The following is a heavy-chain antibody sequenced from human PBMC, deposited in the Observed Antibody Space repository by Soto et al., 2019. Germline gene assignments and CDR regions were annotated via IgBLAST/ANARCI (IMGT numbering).Heavy chain of an antibody. D-gene: IGHD3-22*01. Sequence: QVQLVQSGAEVKKPGSSVKVSCKASGGTFSSYAISGVRQAPGQGLEWMGGIIPIFGTANYAQKFQGRVTINAEEYTSTAYAELSSLRSEDTAVYYCEKGHSRVITTSRMDYWGQGTLVTVSS. CDR3: EKGHSRVITTSRMDY. V-gene: IGHV1-69*01. CDR2: IIPIFGTA. CDR1: GGTFSSYA. J-gene: IGHJ4*02.